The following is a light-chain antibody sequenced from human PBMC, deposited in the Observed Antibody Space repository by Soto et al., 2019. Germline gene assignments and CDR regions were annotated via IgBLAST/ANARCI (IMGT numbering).Light chain of an antibody. V-gene: IGKV3-15*01. CDR3: QQDNDWPLFS. CDR1: QSIASN. J-gene: IGKJ3*01. Sequence: LVVTQSPATLSVSPGEGATLTCRASQSIASNLAWYQQKPGQAPRLLIYGASTRATGLPARFSGSGSGTDVTLTISSLQSEDFAVYYCQQDNDWPLFSFGPGTKVNIK. CDR2: GAS.